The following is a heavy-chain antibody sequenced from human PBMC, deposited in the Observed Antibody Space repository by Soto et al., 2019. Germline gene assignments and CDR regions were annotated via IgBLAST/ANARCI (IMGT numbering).Heavy chain of an antibody. CDR3: ARGRYDYVWGSYRTRYYFDY. CDR1: GGSFSGYY. D-gene: IGHD3-16*02. J-gene: IGHJ4*02. V-gene: IGHV4-34*01. Sequence: PSETLSLTCAVYGGSFSGYYWSWIRQPPGKGLEWIGEINHSGSTNYNPSLKSRVTISVDTSKNQFSLKLSSVTAADTAVYYCARGRYDYVWGSYRTRYYFDYWGQGTLVTVSS. CDR2: INHSGST.